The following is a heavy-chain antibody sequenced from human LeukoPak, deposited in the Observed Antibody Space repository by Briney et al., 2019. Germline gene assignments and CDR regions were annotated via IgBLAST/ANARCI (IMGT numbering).Heavy chain of an antibody. D-gene: IGHD2-2*01. CDR2: IYPGDSDT. CDR3: ARRRYCNSTSCYAGAFDV. CDR1: GYSFTTYW. V-gene: IGHV5-51*01. Sequence: GESLKISCKGSGYSFTTYWIGWVRQMPGKGLEWMGIIYPGDSDTRYRPSFQGQVTISAEKSISTAYLQWSGLEASDTAMYYCARRRYCNSTSCYAGAFDVWGQGTMVTVSS. J-gene: IGHJ3*01.